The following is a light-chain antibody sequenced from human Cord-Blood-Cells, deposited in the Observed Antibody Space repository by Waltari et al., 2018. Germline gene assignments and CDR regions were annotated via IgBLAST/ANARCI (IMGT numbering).Light chain of an antibody. CDR3: SSYTSSSTLGV. Sequence: QSALTQPASVSGSPGQSITISCTGTSSDVGGYNYVSWYQQHPGKAPKLMIYDVSNRPSWVSNRFSASKSGNTASLTISGLQAEDEADYYCSSYTSSSTLGVFGGGTKLTVL. V-gene: IGLV2-14*01. J-gene: IGLJ2*01. CDR1: SSDVGGYNY. CDR2: DVS.